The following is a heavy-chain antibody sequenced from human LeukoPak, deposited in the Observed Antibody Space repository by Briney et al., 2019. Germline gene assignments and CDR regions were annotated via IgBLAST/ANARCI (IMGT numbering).Heavy chain of an antibody. Sequence: GGSLRLSCVVSGFRFSDYYMSWIRQTPGKGLELISYISGSGDAIYYTDSVKGRFTISRDSAKNSLYLQLDNLSAEDTAFYYCASLYDSTGFCFDYWGQGALVTVS. D-gene: IGHD3-22*01. V-gene: IGHV3-11*01. CDR2: ISGSGDAI. CDR1: GFRFSDYY. CDR3: ASLYDSTGFCFDY. J-gene: IGHJ4*02.